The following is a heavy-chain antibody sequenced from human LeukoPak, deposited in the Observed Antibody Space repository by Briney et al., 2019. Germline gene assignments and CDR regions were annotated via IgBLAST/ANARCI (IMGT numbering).Heavy chain of an antibody. D-gene: IGHD2-2*01. Sequence: GGSLRLSCTASGFTFSSYSMNWVRQAPGKALEWVSSISTSSGYIHYADSVKGRFTISRDNAKNSLYLQMNSLRGEDTAVYYCARDEFSSSPGYFDYWGQGTLVTVSS. J-gene: IGHJ4*02. CDR2: ISTSSGYI. CDR3: ARDEFSSSPGYFDY. V-gene: IGHV3-21*01. CDR1: GFTFSSYS.